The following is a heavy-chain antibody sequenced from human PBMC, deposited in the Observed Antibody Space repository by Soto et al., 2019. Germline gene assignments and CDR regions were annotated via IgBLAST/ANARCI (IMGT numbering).Heavy chain of an antibody. CDR2: IYHSGGT. CDR3: ARDSRGGYGNSFDY. CDR1: GGSISSGGFY. V-gene: IGHV4-30-4*01. D-gene: IGHD5-12*01. J-gene: IGHJ4*02. Sequence: TLSLTCTVSGGSISSGGFYWSWIRQPPGKGLEWIGYIYHSGGTYSNPSLRSRVTISVDTSKNQFSLQLSSVTAADTAVYYCARDSRGGYGNSFDYWGQGTLVTVSS.